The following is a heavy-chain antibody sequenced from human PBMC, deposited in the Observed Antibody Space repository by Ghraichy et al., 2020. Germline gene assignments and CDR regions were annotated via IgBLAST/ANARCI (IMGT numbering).Heavy chain of an antibody. V-gene: IGHV4-34*01. J-gene: IGHJ3*01. D-gene: IGHD2-2*01. CDR3: ARGRQLHF. Sequence: ETLSLTCAVYGGSFSDYYWSWVRQPPEKGLEWIGEINYSGDTDYNPSLKSRVTMSVDTSKNQFSLKLSSVTAADTAVYYCARGRQLHFWSQGTVVTVSS. CDR1: GGSFSDYY. CDR2: INYSGDT.